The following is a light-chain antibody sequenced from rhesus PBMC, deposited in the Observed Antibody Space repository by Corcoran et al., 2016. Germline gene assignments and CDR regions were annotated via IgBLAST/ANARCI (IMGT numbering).Light chain of an antibody. CDR3: QHGYGTPLT. V-gene: IGKV1S15*01. J-gene: IGKJ4*01. Sequence: DIQMTQSPSSLSASVGDTVTITCRASRGISNSLAWYQQKPGKVPNLQSYYASTLQSGVPSRFSGSGDGTDFTLTSSSLQPEDFATYFCQHGYGTPLTFGGGTKVEIK. CDR1: RGISNS. CDR2: YAS.